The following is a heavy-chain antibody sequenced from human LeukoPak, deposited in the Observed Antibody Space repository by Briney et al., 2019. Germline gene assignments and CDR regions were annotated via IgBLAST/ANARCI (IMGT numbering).Heavy chain of an antibody. J-gene: IGHJ4*02. Sequence: GGSLRLSCAASGFTFSSYAMSWVRQAPGKGLEWVSGLSGSGGYTYYADSVKGRFTISRDNSKNTLYLQMNSLRAEDTAVYYCANDFTSSSFRGAYYFDYWGQGTLVTVSS. V-gene: IGHV3-23*01. CDR3: ANDFTSSSFRGAYYFDY. D-gene: IGHD6-6*01. CDR1: GFTFSSYA. CDR2: LSGSGGYT.